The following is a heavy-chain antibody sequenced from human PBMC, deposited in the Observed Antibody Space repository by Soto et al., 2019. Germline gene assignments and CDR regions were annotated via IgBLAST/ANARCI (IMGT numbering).Heavy chain of an antibody. CDR1: EYTFTSYT. CDR2: INGGNGNT. J-gene: IGHJ4*02. CDR3: ARELQGLYYFDY. D-gene: IGHD4-4*01. Sequence: QVQVLQSGAEVKKPGASVKVSCKASEYTFTSYTMHWVRQAPGKRREWMGWINGGNGNTKYSQKFQGRVTITRDTSASTAYMELSSLRSDDTAVYYCARELQGLYYFDYWGQGTLVTVSS. V-gene: IGHV1-3*01.